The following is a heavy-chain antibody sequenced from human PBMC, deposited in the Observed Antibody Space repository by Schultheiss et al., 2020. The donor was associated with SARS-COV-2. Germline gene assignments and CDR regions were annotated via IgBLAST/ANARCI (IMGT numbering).Heavy chain of an antibody. CDR3: ARDFRWVTAIYYGMDV. J-gene: IGHJ6*02. CDR2: ISYDGSNK. Sequence: GGSLRLSCAASGFTFSSYAMHWVRQAPGKGLEWVAVISYDGSNKYYADSVKGRFTISRDNSKNTLYLQMNSLRAEDTAVYYCARDFRWVTAIYYGMDVWGQGTTVTVSS. D-gene: IGHD2-21*02. V-gene: IGHV3-30*01. CDR1: GFTFSSYA.